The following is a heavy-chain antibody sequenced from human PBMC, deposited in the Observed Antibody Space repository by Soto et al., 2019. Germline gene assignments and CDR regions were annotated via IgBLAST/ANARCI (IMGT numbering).Heavy chain of an antibody. V-gene: IGHV3-11*06. CDR1: RFTFSDYY. CDR2: ISSRSSYT. D-gene: IGHD6-6*01. Sequence: QVQLVESGGGLVKPGGSLRLSCAASRFTFSDYYMSWIRQATGKGLEWVAYISSRSSYTNYADSVRGRFTTSRDNTKNSVYLQMNSRRSEDTAVYFCASDQGHSSSSAYGMDVWGQGTTVTVSS. CDR3: ASDQGHSSSSAYGMDV. J-gene: IGHJ6*02.